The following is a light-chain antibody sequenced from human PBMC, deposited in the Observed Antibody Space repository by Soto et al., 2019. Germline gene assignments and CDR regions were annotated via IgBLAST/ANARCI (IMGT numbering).Light chain of an antibody. CDR2: AAS. CDR3: QQYNTYST. V-gene: IGKV1-5*01. J-gene: IGKJ5*01. CDR1: QSISSW. Sequence: DIQMAQSPSTLSASVGDRVIITCRASQSISSWLAWYQQKPGKAPKLLIYAASTLESGVPSRFSGSGSGTEFNLTLSSLQPDDFATYYRQQYNTYSTFGQGTRLEIK.